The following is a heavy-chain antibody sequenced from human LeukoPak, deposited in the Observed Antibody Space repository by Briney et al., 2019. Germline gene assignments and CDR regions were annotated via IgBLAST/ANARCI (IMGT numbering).Heavy chain of an antibody. D-gene: IGHD3-22*01. CDR3: ARERSGYIPATPYYYYYYMDV. CDR1: GGSISSYY. J-gene: IGHJ6*03. Sequence: SETLSLTCTVSGGSISSYYWSWLRQPPGKGLEWIGYIYYSGSTNYNPSLKSRVTISVDTSKNQFSLKLSSVTAADTAVYYCARERSGYIPATPYYYYYYMDVWGKGTTVTVSS. V-gene: IGHV4-59*01. CDR2: IYYSGST.